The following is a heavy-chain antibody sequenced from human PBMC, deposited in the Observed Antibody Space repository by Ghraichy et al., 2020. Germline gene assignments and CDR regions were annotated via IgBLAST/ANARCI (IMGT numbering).Heavy chain of an antibody. Sequence: SETLSLTCTVSGGSISSYYWSWIRQPPGKGLEWIGYIYYSGSTNYNPSLKSRVTISVDTSKNQFSLKLSSVTAADTAVYYCARGRGMGYSSGWPYPLYWGQGTLVTVSS. CDR3: ARGRGMGYSSGWPYPLY. J-gene: IGHJ4*02. CDR1: GGSISSYY. D-gene: IGHD6-19*01. CDR2: IYYSGST. V-gene: IGHV4-59*01.